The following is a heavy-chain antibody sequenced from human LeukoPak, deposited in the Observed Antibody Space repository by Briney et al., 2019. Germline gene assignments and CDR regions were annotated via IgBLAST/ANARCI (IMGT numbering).Heavy chain of an antibody. CDR2: IHHSGST. CDR3: ARGLYGSGSY. Sequence: PSETLSLTCAVSGASVSSSNWWIWVRQPPKKGLEWIGEIHHSGSTNYNPSLKSRVTMSVDTSKNQISLRLSSVTAADTAVYYCARGLYGSGSYWGQGNLVTVSS. D-gene: IGHD6-19*01. J-gene: IGHJ4*02. V-gene: IGHV4-4*02. CDR1: GASVSSSNW.